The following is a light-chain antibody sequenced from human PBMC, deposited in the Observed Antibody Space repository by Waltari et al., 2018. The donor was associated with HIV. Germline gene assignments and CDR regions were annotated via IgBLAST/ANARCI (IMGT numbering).Light chain of an antibody. J-gene: IGKJ3*01. Sequence: DIQMTQSPPSLSASVGDRVTFTCRASQNINTFLTWFQQKPGKAPKLLIYGAHTLQRGVPSRFSGRGTGTDFILTISSLQPEDFATYSCLQTYNAPLTFGPGTKVDV. V-gene: IGKV1-39*01. CDR3: LQTYNAPLT. CDR2: GAH. CDR1: QNINTF.